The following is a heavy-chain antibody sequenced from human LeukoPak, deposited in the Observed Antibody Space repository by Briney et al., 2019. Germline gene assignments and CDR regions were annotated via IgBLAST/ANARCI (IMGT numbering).Heavy chain of an antibody. CDR1: GGSISSYY. Sequence: SETLSLTCTVSGGSISSYYWSWIRQPPGKGLEWIGYIYYSGSTNYNPSLKSRATISVDTSKNQFSLKLSSVTAADTAVYYCARSYFRTTGTSGAYYYYGMDVWGQGTTVTVSS. D-gene: IGHD1-1*01. J-gene: IGHJ6*02. CDR2: IYYSGST. CDR3: ARSYFRTTGTSGAYYYYGMDV. V-gene: IGHV4-59*08.